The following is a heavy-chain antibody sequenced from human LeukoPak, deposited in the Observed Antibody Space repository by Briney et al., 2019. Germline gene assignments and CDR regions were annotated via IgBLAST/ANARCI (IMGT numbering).Heavy chain of an antibody. V-gene: IGHV1-69*05. Sequence: SVKVSCKASGYTFTGYYMHWVRQAPGQGLEWMGWINPIFGTANYAQKFQGRVTITTDESTSTAYMGLSSLRSEDTAVYYCARSRPHDSSGYYDAFDIWGQGTMVTVSS. J-gene: IGHJ3*02. CDR3: ARSRPHDSSGYYDAFDI. CDR1: GYTFTGYY. D-gene: IGHD3-22*01. CDR2: INPIFGTA.